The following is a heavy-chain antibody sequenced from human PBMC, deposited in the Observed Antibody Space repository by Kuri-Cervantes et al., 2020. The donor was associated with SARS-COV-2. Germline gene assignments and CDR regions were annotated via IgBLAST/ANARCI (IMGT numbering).Heavy chain of an antibody. CDR2: ISWNSGSI. D-gene: IGHD3-10*01. V-gene: IGHV3-9*01. CDR3: AKDFGTMVQGVIDY. CDR1: GFTFDDYA. Sequence: SLKISCAASGFTFDDYARHWVRQAPGKGLELVSGISWNSGSIGYADSVKGRFTISRDNAKNSLYLQMNSLRAEDTALYYCAKDFGTMVQGVIDYWGQGTLVTVSS. J-gene: IGHJ4*02.